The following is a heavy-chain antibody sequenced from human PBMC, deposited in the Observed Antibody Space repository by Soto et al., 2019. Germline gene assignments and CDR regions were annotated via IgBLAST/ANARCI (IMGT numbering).Heavy chain of an antibody. V-gene: IGHV3-23*01. CDR2: ISGSGGST. D-gene: IGHD3-9*01. CDR3: AKGWGSDILTGYYYFDY. J-gene: IGHJ4*02. CDR1: GFTFSSYA. Sequence: GGSLRLSCAASGFTFSSYAMSWVRQAPGKGLEWVSAISGSGGSTYYADSVKGRFTISRDNSKNTLYLQMNSLRAEDTAVYYCAKGWGSDILTGYYYFDYWGQGTLVTVSS.